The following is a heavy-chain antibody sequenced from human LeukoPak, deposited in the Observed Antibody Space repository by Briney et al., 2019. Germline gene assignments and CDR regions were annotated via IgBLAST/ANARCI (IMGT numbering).Heavy chain of an antibody. Sequence: SETLSLTCAVSGYSISSGYYWGWIRQPPGKGLEWIGSIYHSGSTYYNPSLKSRVTISVDTPKNQFSLKLSSVTAADTAVYYCASGELRWYFDLWGRGTLVTVSS. CDR2: IYHSGST. CDR1: GYSISSGYY. J-gene: IGHJ2*01. CDR3: ASGELRWYFDL. D-gene: IGHD1-26*01. V-gene: IGHV4-38-2*01.